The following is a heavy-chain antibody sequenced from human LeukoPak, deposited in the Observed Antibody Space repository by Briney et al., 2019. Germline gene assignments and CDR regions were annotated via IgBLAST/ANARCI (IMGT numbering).Heavy chain of an antibody. Sequence: GGSLRLSCAASGFTFSSYSMNWVRQAPGKGLEWVSSISSSSSYIYYADSVKGRFTISRDNAKNSLYLQMNSLRAEDTAVYYCARGPTAAVPKKHDYWGQGTLVTVSS. CDR1: GFTFSSYS. D-gene: IGHD6-13*01. CDR3: ARGPTAAVPKKHDY. V-gene: IGHV3-21*01. J-gene: IGHJ4*02. CDR2: ISSSSSYI.